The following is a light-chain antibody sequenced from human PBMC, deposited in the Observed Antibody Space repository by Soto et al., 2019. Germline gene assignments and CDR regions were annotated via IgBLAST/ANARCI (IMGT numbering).Light chain of an antibody. CDR1: QGISSY. CDR2: AAS. J-gene: IGKJ5*01. CDR3: QQLNSYPH. Sequence: DIQLTQSPSFLSASVGDRVTITCRASQGISSYLAWYQQKPGKAPKLLIYAASTLQSGVPSRFSSSGSGTEFTLTISSLQPEDFATYYCQQLNSYPHFGQGTRLEIK. V-gene: IGKV1-9*01.